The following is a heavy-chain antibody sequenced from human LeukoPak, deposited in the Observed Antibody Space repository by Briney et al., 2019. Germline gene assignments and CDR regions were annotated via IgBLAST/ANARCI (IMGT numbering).Heavy chain of an antibody. V-gene: IGHV3-23*01. D-gene: IGHD3-22*01. Sequence: GGSLRLSCAASGFTFSSYAMSWVRQAPGKGLEWVSAISGSGGSTYYADSVKGRFTISRDNSKNTLYLQMNSLRAEDTAVYYCARDLYYDASGFYPPDYWGQGTLVTVSS. CDR2: ISGSGGST. J-gene: IGHJ4*02. CDR1: GFTFSSYA. CDR3: ARDLYYDASGFYPPDY.